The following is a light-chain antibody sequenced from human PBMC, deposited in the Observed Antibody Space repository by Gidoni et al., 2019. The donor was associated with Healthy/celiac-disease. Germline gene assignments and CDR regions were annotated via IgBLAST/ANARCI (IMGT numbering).Light chain of an antibody. CDR2: LGS. V-gene: IGKV2-28*01. J-gene: IGKJ2*01. CDR1: QSLLHSNGYNY. CDR3: MQALQTPYT. Sequence: DIVMTQFPLSLPVPPGEPASISCRSSQSLLHSNGYNYLDWYLQKPGQSPQLLISLGSNRASGVPDKFSGSGSGTDFTLKISRVEAEDVGVYYCMQALQTPYTFGQGTKLEIK.